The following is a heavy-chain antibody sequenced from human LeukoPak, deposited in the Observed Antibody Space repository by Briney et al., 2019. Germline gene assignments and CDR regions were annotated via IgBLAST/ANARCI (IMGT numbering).Heavy chain of an antibody. V-gene: IGHV4-59*01. J-gene: IGHJ4*02. CDR2: IYYSGST. Sequence: SETLSLTCTVSGGSISSYYWSWIRQPPGKGLEWIGYIYYSGSTNYNPSLKSRVTISVDTSKNQFSLKLSSVTAADTALYFCARINSQYFFDYWGQGTLVTVSS. CDR1: GGSISSYY. CDR3: ARINSQYFFDY.